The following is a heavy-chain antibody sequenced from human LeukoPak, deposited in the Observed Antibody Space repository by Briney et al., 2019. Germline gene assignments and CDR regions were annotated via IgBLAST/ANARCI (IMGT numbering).Heavy chain of an antibody. D-gene: IGHD2-2*01. CDR2: IYHSGST. Sequence: SETLSLTCTVSGYSISSGYYWGWIRQPPGKGLEWIGSIYHSGSTNYNLSLKSRVTISVDTSKNQFSLKLSSVTAADTAVYCCARVGYCSSTSCSDVWGQGTTVTVSS. V-gene: IGHV4-38-2*02. CDR3: ARVGYCSSTSCSDV. J-gene: IGHJ6*02. CDR1: GYSISSGYY.